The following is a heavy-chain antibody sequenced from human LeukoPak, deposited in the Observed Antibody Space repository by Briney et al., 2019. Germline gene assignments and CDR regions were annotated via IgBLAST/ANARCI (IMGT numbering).Heavy chain of an antibody. V-gene: IGHV3-30-3*01. D-gene: IGHD7-27*01. Sequence: PGGSLRLSCAASGFTFSTYAMHWVRQALGKGLEWVAVISYDGSKKYYADSVKGRFTISRDNSNNTLYLQMNSLRAEDTAVYYCAKELLGAFDYWGQGTLVTVSS. J-gene: IGHJ4*02. CDR3: AKELLGAFDY. CDR2: ISYDGSKK. CDR1: GFTFSTYA.